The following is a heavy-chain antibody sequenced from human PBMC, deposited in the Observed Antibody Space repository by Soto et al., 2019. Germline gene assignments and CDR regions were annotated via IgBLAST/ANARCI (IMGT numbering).Heavy chain of an antibody. D-gene: IGHD3-3*01. CDR3: ARESPDPDYDFWSGYYTGASAKIYYYGMDV. V-gene: IGHV1-69*06. Sequence: GASVKVSCKASGGTFSSYAISWVRQAPGQGLEWMGGIIPIFGTANYAQKSQGRVTITADKSTSTAYMELSSLRSEDTAVYYCARESPDPDYDFWSGYYTGASAKIYYYGMDVWGQGTTVTVSS. CDR2: IIPIFGTA. CDR1: GGTFSSYA. J-gene: IGHJ6*02.